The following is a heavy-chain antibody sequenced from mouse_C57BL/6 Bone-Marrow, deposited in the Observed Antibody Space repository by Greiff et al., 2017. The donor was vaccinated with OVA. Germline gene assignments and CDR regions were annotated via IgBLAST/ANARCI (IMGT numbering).Heavy chain of an antibody. CDR1: GYTFTDYY. CDR2: INPNNGGT. Sequence: EVKLQQSGPELVKPGASVKISCKASGYTFTDYYMNWVKQSHGKSLEWIGDINPNNGGTSYNQKFKGKATLTVDKSSSTAYMELRSLTSEDSAVYYCAITGTSWFAYWGQGTLVTVSA. CDR3: AITGTSWFAY. D-gene: IGHD4-1*01. V-gene: IGHV1-26*01. J-gene: IGHJ3*01.